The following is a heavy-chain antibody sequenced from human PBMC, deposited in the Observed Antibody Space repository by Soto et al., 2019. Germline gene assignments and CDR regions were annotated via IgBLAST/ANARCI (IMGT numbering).Heavy chain of an antibody. D-gene: IGHD2-15*01. J-gene: IGHJ2*01. Sequence: SETLSLTCSFSVGSIGSVDNYCAWMRQAPWKGLEWIGSVYYVGSPFYNPSLKSRVTMSIDTTKNQFSLNLTSVTATDTAVYYCATIILPGTRHTDF. CDR1: VGSIGSVDNY. CDR2: VYYVGSP. V-gene: IGHV4-39*01. CDR3: ATIILPGTRHTDF.